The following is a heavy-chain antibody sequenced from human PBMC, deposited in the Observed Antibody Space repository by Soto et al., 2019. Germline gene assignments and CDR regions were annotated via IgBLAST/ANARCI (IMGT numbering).Heavy chain of an antibody. CDR3: ARGGDDSTVGRT. V-gene: IGHV4-39*07. Sequence: SETLSLTCTVSGGSITSSKHYWSWIRQPPGKGLEWIGEIHPSGSTYYNPSLKTRVTMSLDTSKNQFSLKLSSVTAADTAVYYCARGGDDSTVGRTWGQGTLVPVSS. J-gene: IGHJ5*02. D-gene: IGHD1-26*01. CDR2: IHPSGST. CDR1: GGSITSSKHY.